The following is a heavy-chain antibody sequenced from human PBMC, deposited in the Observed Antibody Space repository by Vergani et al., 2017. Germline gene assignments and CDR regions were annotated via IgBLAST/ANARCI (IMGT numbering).Heavy chain of an antibody. J-gene: IGHJ6*02. CDR2: ISSSSSTI. CDR3: ARDLTLKYQLLRLGNYYYNGMDV. V-gene: IGHV3-48*01. D-gene: IGHD2-2*01. CDR1: GFTFSSYS. Sequence: EVQLLESGGGLVQPGGSLRLSCAASGFTFSSYSMNWVRQAPGKGLEWVSYISSSSSTIYYADSVKGRFTISRENAKNSLYLQMNSLRAEDTAVYYCARDLTLKYQLLRLGNYYYNGMDVWGQGTTVTVSS.